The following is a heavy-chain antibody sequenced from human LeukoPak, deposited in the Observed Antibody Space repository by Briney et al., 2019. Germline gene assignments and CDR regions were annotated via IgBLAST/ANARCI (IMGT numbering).Heavy chain of an antibody. CDR1: EFIVSINY. V-gene: IGHV3-66*01. J-gene: IGHJ4*02. CDR2: IYSRGDT. D-gene: IGHD4-17*01. Sequence: GGSLRLSCAASEFIVSINYMTWVRQAPGKGLEWVSLIYSRGDTKYADSVKGRFTISRDNSKNTLYLQMSSLRTEDTAVYYCAKDIDRYGDYTIAVDYWGQGTLVTVSS. CDR3: AKDIDRYGDYTIAVDY.